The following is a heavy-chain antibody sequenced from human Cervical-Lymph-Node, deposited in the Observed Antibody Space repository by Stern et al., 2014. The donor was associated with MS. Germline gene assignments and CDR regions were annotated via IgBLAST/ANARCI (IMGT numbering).Heavy chain of an antibody. Sequence: QLQLQESGPGLVKPSETLSLTCTVSGGSINSYYWSWIWQPPVKGLEWIGYIYHTGSTNYNPSLKSRVTISVDTSKNQFSLKLRSVTAADTAVYYCARGSIGSGGRFDPWGQGILVTVSS. V-gene: IGHV4-59*01. CDR3: ARGSIGSGGRFDP. D-gene: IGHD6-19*01. J-gene: IGHJ5*02. CDR1: GGSINSYY. CDR2: IYHTGST.